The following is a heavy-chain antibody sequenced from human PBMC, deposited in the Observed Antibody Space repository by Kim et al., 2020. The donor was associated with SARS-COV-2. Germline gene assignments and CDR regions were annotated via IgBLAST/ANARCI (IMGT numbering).Heavy chain of an antibody. J-gene: IGHJ4*02. V-gene: IGHV4-30-2*01. Sequence: STYYNPSLKSRVTISVDRSKNQFSLKLSSVTAADTAVYYCARKAYSNFDYWGQGTLVTVSS. CDR3: ARKAYSNFDY. CDR2: ST. D-gene: IGHD4-4*01.